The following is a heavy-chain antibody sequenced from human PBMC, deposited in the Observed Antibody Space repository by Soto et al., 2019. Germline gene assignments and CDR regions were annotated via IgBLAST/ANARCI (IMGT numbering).Heavy chain of an antibody. Sequence: SVKVSCKASGFTFTSSAVQWVRLARGQRLEWIGWIVVGSGNTNYAQKFQERVTITRDMSTSTAYMELSSLRSEDTAVYYCAADLGNSYGYGVHYRGQGTLVTVSS. CDR1: GFTFTSSA. V-gene: IGHV1-58*01. CDR3: AADLGNSYGYGVHY. J-gene: IGHJ4*02. CDR2: IVVGSGNT. D-gene: IGHD5-18*01.